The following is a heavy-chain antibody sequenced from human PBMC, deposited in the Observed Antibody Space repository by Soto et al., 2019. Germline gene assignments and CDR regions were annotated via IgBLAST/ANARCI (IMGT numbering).Heavy chain of an antibody. V-gene: IGHV3-33*08. CDR1: GFTFSSYG. Sequence: GGSLRLSCAASGFTFSSYGMHWVRQAPGKGLEWVAVIWYDGSNKYYADSVKGRFTISRDNSKNTLYLQMNSLRAEDTAVYYCARGGSIAARQVWGWSNYYYYYMDVWGKGTTVNVSS. J-gene: IGHJ6*03. D-gene: IGHD6-6*01. CDR3: ARGGSIAARQVWGWSNYYYYYMDV. CDR2: IWYDGSNK.